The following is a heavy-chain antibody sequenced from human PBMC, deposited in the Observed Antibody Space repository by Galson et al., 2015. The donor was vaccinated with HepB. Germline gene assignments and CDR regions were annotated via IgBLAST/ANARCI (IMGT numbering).Heavy chain of an antibody. CDR2: ISAYHGNT. J-gene: IGHJ4*02. D-gene: IGHD1-26*01. Sequence: SVKVSCKASGYTFTGYYMHWVRQAPGQGLEWMGWISAYHGNTNYAQKLQGRVTMTTDTSTSTAYMELRSLRSDDTAVYYCARSLPGVVGAMEYWGQGTLVTVSS. V-gene: IGHV1-18*04. CDR1: GYTFTGYY. CDR3: ARSLPGVVGAMEY.